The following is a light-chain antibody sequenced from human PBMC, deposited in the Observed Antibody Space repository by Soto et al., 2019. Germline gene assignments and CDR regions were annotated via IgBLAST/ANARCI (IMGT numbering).Light chain of an antibody. CDR2: LGS. CDR1: QSLLHSNGYNY. CDR3: MQALQIPPT. Sequence: DIVMTQSPLSLPVTPGEPASISCRSSQSLLHSNGYNYLDWYLQKPGQSPQLLIYLGSDRASGVPDRFSGSGSGTDITLKISRVEAEDVGVYYCMQALQIPPTFGQGTRLEIK. J-gene: IGKJ5*01. V-gene: IGKV2-28*01.